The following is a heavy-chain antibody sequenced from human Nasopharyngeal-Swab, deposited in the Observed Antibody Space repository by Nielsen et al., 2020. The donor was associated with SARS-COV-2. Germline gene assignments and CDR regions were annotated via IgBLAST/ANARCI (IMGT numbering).Heavy chain of an antibody. Sequence: SETLSLTCAVSGGSINSGDFSWSWIRQPPGKGLEWIGHIYQSGSTYYNPSLKSRVTMSINRSKNQFSLKLSSVTAADTAVYYCARGVDTYDYSNVLDYWGQGTLVTVSS. J-gene: IGHJ4*02. CDR3: ARGVDTYDYSNVLDY. CDR1: GGSINSGDFS. V-gene: IGHV4-30-2*01. D-gene: IGHD4-11*01. CDR2: IYQSGST.